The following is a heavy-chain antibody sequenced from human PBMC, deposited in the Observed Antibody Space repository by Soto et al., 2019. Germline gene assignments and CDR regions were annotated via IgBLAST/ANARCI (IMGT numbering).Heavy chain of an antibody. CDR1: GYTFTSYG. Sequence: ASVTVSCKASGYTFTSYGISWVRQAPGQGLEWMGWISAYNGNTNYAQKLQGRVTMTTDTSTSTAYMELRSLRSDDTAVYYCARLGRLFGVVIHIFAYWGQGTLVTVSS. J-gene: IGHJ4*02. D-gene: IGHD3-3*01. V-gene: IGHV1-18*01. CDR2: ISAYNGNT. CDR3: ARLGRLFGVVIHIFAY.